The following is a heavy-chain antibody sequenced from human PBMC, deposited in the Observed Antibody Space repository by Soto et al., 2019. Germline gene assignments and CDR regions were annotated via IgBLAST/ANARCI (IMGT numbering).Heavy chain of an antibody. D-gene: IGHD6-19*01. J-gene: IGHJ3*02. CDR1: GYSFTSYW. Sequence: EVQLVQSGAEVKKPGESLRISCKGSGYSFTSYWISWVRQMPGKGLEWMGSIDPSDSYTTYSPSLQGHVTISADKSINTAYLQWSSLKASDSAMYYCARDGTQWLNQRDAFDIWAQGTMVTVSS. CDR2: IDPSDSYT. V-gene: IGHV5-10-1*03. CDR3: ARDGTQWLNQRDAFDI.